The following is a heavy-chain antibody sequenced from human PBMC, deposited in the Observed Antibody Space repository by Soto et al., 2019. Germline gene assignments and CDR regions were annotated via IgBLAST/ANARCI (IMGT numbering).Heavy chain of an antibody. J-gene: IGHJ5*02. Sequence: QVQLQESGPGLVKPSETLSLTCTVSGGSISSYYWSWIRQPPGKGLEWIGYIYYSGRTNYNPSLNTRVTXSXDXXKNHFPLKPSSVTAADTAVYYWARGYCSSTICYIWDNWFDPWGQGTLVTVSS. CDR2: IYYSGRT. CDR1: GGSISSYY. V-gene: IGHV4-59*01. CDR3: ARGYCSSTICYIWDNWFDP. D-gene: IGHD2-2*02.